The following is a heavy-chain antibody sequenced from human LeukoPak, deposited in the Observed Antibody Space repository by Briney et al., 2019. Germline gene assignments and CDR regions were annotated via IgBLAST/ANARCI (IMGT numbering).Heavy chain of an antibody. CDR2: ISTSSTYI. Sequence: PGGSLRLACAVSGFTFSNYSIKWVRQAPGKGLEWVSSISTSSTYIYYADSVKGRFTISRDNSKNTLYLQMNSLRAEDTALYYCATGGEPRGKGVAGTYFASCGQGTLVTVSS. V-gene: IGHV3-21*04. CDR1: GFTFSNYS. D-gene: IGHD6-19*01. J-gene: IGHJ4*02. CDR3: ATGGEPRGKGVAGTYFAS.